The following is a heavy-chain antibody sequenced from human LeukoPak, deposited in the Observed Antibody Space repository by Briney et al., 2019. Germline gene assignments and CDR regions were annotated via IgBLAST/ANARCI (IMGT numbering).Heavy chain of an antibody. CDR2: ISSSSCYI. Sequence: GGSLRLSCAASGFTSSRYSMNWVRQAPGKGLEWVSSISSSSCYIYYADSVKGRFTISRDNAKNSLYLQMNSLRAEDTAVYYCARVERDCSGGSCYYYYYAMDVWGQGTTVTVSS. J-gene: IGHJ6*02. D-gene: IGHD2-15*01. V-gene: IGHV3-21*01. CDR3: ARVERDCSGGSCYYYYYAMDV. CDR1: GFTSSRYS.